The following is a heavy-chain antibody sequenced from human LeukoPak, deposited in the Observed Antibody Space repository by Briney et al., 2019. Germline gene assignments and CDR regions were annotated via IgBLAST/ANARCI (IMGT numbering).Heavy chain of an antibody. J-gene: IGHJ4*02. CDR2: IYYSGST. CDR1: GGSISSNY. D-gene: IGHD4-17*01. Sequence: SSETLSLTCTVSGGSISSNYWSWIRQPPGKGLEWIGYIYYSGSTNSNPSLKSRVTISVDTSKNQFSLNLSSVTAADTAVYYCARDRGYGDYLNYFDYWGQGTLVTVSS. CDR3: ARDRGYGDYLNYFDY. V-gene: IGHV4-59*01.